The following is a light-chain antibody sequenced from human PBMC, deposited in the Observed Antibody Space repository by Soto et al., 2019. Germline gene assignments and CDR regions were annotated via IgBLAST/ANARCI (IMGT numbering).Light chain of an antibody. CDR3: SSYTSSSTLV. CDR2: EVS. CDR1: SSDIGAYDY. J-gene: IGLJ1*01. Sequence: QSALAQPASLSGSPGQSITISCTGTSSDIGAYDYVSWFQQHPGKAPKLMISEVSNRPSGVSNRFSGSKSGNTASLTISGLQAEDEADYYCSSYTSSSTLVFGTGTKVTVL. V-gene: IGLV2-14*01.